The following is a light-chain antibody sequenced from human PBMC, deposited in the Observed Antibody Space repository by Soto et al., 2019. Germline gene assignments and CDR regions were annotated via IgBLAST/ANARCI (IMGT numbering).Light chain of an antibody. J-gene: IGKJ1*01. V-gene: IGKV3D-20*02. Sequence: EIVLTQSPGTLTLSPGASAALSCRASQTISNNYLVWYRQKTGQAPRLLIYAVSSRAAVIPDRFSGSGSGTDFALTIARLEPEDSAVYYCQQHSNSPWTFGQGTRVEI. CDR1: QTISNNY. CDR3: QQHSNSPWT. CDR2: AVS.